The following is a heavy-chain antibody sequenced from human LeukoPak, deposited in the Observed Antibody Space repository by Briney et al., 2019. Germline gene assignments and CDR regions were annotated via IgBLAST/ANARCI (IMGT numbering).Heavy chain of an antibody. CDR3: AREGVEDSSGWYTHFDY. J-gene: IGHJ4*02. CDR2: INPNSGGT. CDR1: GYTFTVYY. V-gene: IGHV1-2*02. D-gene: IGHD6-19*01. Sequence: ASVKVSFKASGYTFTVYYMHWVRQAPGQGLEWMGWINPNSGGTNYAQKFQGRVTMTRDTSISTAYMELRSLRSDDTAVYYCAREGVEDSSGWYTHFDYWGQGTLVTVSS.